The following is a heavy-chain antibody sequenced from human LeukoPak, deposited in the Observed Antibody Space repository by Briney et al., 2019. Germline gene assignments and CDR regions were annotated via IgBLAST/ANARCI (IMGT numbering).Heavy chain of an antibody. CDR1: GGSISSYY. CDR2: IYYSGST. CDR3: AGIVAYCSGCSCYGYFDY. D-gene: IGHD2-15*01. J-gene: IGHJ4*02. V-gene: IGHV4-59*08. Sequence: SETLSLTCTAAGGSISSYYWSWIRQPPGKGLEWIGYIYYSGSTNYNPSLKSRVTISVDTSKNQFSLKLSSVTAADAAIYYCAGIVAYCSGCSCYGYFDYWGQGTLVTVSS.